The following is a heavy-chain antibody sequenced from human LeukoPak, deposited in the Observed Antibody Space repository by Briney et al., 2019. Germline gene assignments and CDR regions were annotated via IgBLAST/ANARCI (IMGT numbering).Heavy chain of an antibody. Sequence: GESLKSSCKGSGYSFTSYWIGWVRQMPGKGLEWMGIIYPGDSDTRYSPSFQGQVTISADKSISTAYLQWSSLKASDTAMYYCARHGSNLATYYDFWSGYLNWFDPWGQGTLVTVSS. V-gene: IGHV5-51*01. J-gene: IGHJ5*02. CDR2: IYPGDSDT. CDR3: ARHGSNLATYYDFWSGYLNWFDP. CDR1: GYSFTSYW. D-gene: IGHD3-3*01.